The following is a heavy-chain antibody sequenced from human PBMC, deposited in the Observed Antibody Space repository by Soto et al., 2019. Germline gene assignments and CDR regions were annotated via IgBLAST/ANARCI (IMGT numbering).Heavy chain of an antibody. CDR3: AREGSSSGPDYEY. Sequence: PGGSLRLSCAASGFGFSDYYINWVRQAPGKGLEWVGRTRNKASSYTTDYAAFVKGRFTISRDDSKNLIYLQMNSLKTEDTAVYYCAREGSSSGPDYEYWGQGTLVTVSS. J-gene: IGHJ4*02. CDR1: GFGFSDYY. CDR2: TRNKASSYTT. V-gene: IGHV3-72*01. D-gene: IGHD3-22*01.